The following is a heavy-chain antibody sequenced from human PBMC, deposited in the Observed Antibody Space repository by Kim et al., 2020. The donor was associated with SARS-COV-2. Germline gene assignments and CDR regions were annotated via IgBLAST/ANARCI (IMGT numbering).Heavy chain of an antibody. Sequence: TSYEQKLQGRVTMTEDTSTDTAYMELSSLRSEDTAVYYCATDRRQQRVDSWGQGTLVTVSS. D-gene: IGHD6-13*01. CDR2: T. V-gene: IGHV1-24*01. J-gene: IGHJ4*02. CDR3: ATDRRQQRVDS.